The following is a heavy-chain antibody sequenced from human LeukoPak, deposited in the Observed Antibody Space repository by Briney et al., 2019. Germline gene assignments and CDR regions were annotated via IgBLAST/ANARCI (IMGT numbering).Heavy chain of an antibody. J-gene: IGHJ4*02. D-gene: IGHD6-19*01. V-gene: IGHV4-59*01. CDR2: IDYSGYT. CDR1: GGSISSYY. CDR3: ASAVVVAGLTD. Sequence: SETLSLTCTVSGGSISSYYWSWIRQFPGKGLESIGYIDYSGYTNYNPSLKSRVTISLDTSKKQFSLTLTSVTATDTAVYYCASAVVVAGLTDWGLGTLVTVSS.